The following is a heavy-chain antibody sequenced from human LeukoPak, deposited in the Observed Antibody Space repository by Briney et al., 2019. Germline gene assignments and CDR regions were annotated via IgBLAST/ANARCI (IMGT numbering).Heavy chain of an antibody. J-gene: IGHJ4*02. Sequence: GASVKVSCKASGYKFTGYYMHWARQAPGQGLEWMGWINPNSGDSHHAQKFQGRVTMTRHTSISTAYMELSRLRSDDTAVYYCASEIGGILVFDYWGQGTLVTVSS. CDR3: ASEIGGILVFDY. D-gene: IGHD5-18*01. V-gene: IGHV1-2*02. CDR1: GYKFTGYY. CDR2: INPNSGDS.